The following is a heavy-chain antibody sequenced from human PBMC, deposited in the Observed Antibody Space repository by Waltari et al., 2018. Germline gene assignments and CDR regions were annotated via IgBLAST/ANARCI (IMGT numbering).Heavy chain of an antibody. Sequence: QVQLVESGGGVVQPGRSLRLSCAASGFTFSSYAMHWVRQAPGKGLEWVAVISYDGSNKYYADSVKGRFTISRDNSKNTLYLQMNSLRAEDTAVYYCARLPGWNPSVWGQGTLVTVSS. CDR2: ISYDGSNK. D-gene: IGHD1-1*01. V-gene: IGHV3-30*14. CDR1: GFTFSSYA. CDR3: ARLPGWNPSV. J-gene: IGHJ4*02.